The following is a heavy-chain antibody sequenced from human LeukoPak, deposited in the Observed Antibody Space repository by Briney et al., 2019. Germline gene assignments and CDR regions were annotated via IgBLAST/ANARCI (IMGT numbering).Heavy chain of an antibody. Sequence: PSETLSLTCTVSGDSISGNYWTWIRQPPGKGLEWIGYIYYSGSTNYNASLKSRVTISVDTSKNQFSLKLSSVTAADTAVYYCARAGVGYSYGYEDYFDYWGQGTLVTVSS. CDR3: ARAGVGYSYGYEDYFDY. CDR2: IYYSGST. J-gene: IGHJ4*02. CDR1: GDSISGNY. V-gene: IGHV4-59*12. D-gene: IGHD5-18*01.